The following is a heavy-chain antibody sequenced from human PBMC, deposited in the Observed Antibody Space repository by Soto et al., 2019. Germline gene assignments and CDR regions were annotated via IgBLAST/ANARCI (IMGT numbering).Heavy chain of an antibody. D-gene: IGHD3-3*01. V-gene: IGHV3-7*01. J-gene: IGHJ4*02. CDR3: ARDKVSRDTFSILGVGPAGPSFDY. CDR2: IKEDGSEK. Sequence: GGSLRLSCAASGFTFSHSWMSWVRQAPGKGLEWVANIKEDGSEKYYVGSVKGRFTISRDNAKNSLYLQMNSLRVEDTAVYYCARDKVSRDTFSILGVGPAGPSFDYWGQGTLVTVSS. CDR1: GFTFSHSW.